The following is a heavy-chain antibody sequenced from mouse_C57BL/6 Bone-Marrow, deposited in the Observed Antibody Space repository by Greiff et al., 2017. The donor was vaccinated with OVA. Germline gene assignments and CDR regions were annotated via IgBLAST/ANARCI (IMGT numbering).Heavy chain of an antibody. V-gene: IGHV14-4*01. J-gene: IGHJ2*01. CDR1: GFNIKDDY. CDR3: SRIYY. Sequence: EVKLQQSGAELVRPGASVKLSCTASGFNIKDDYMHWVKQRPEQGLEWIGWIDPETGDTEYASKFQGKATITADPSSNTAYRQLSSLTSEDTAVYYCSRIYYWGQGTTLTVSS. CDR2: IDPETGDT.